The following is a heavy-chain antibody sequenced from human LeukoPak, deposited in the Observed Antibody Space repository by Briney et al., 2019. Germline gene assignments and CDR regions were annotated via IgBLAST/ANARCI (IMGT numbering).Heavy chain of an antibody. CDR2: IYYSGST. J-gene: IGHJ4*02. D-gene: IGHD5-24*01. CDR3: ARERRDGYNNCDY. Sequence: SETLSLTCTVSGGSISSYYWSWIRQPPGKGLEWIGYIYYSGSTNYNPSLKSRVTISVDTSKNQFSLKLSSVTAADTAVYYCARERRDGYNNCDYWGQGTLVTVSS. CDR1: GGSISSYY. V-gene: IGHV4-59*01.